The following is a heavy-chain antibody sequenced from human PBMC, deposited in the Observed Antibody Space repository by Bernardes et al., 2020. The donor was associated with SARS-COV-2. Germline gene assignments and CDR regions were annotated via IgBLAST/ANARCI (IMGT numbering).Heavy chain of an antibody. V-gene: IGHV6-1*01. Sequence: DYALSVKSRIIINPDTSNNQFSLQLTSVTAEDTAVYYCARGRTRLDVWGQGTVVSVSS. CDR3: ARGRTRLDV. J-gene: IGHJ3*01. D-gene: IGHD4-17*01.